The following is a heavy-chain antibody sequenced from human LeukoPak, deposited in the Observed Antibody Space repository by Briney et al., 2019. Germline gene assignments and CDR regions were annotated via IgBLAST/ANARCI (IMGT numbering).Heavy chain of an antibody. D-gene: IGHD2-21*02. CDR3: ARDKYTYCGGDCYYFSY. J-gene: IGHJ4*02. CDR1: GGSISSYY. V-gene: IGHV4-4*07. Sequence: PSETLSLTCTVAGGSISSYYWSWIRQPAGKGLEWIGRIYTSGSTNYNPSLKSRFNMSVDTSKTQFPLKLSSVTAADTAVYYCARDKYTYCGGDCYYFSYWGQGTLVTVSS. CDR2: IYTSGST.